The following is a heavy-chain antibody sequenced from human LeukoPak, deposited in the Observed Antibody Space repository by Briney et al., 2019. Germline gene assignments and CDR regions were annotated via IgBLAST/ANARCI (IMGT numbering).Heavy chain of an antibody. CDR1: GGTFSSYA. J-gene: IGHJ6*03. CDR3: ATFSTSRDYYYYYMDV. D-gene: IGHD5/OR15-5a*01. V-gene: IGHV1-69*05. Sequence: ASVKVSFKASGGTFSSYAISWVRQAPGQGLEWMGGIIPIFGTANYAQKFQGRVTITTDESTSTAYMELSSLRSEDTAVYYCATFSTSRDYYYYYMDVWGKGTTVTVS. CDR2: IIPIFGTA.